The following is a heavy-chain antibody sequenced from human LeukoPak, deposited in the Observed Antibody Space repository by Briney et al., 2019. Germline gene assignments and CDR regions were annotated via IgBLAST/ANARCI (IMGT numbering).Heavy chain of an antibody. CDR1: GYTFTSYA. J-gene: IGHJ5*02. D-gene: IGHD4-17*01. Sequence: ASVNVSCKASGYTFTSYAMNWVRQAPGQGLEWMGWINTNTGNPTYAQGFTGRFVFSLDTSVSTAYLQISSLKAEDTAVYYCARDRPKENYGDYVWFDPWGQGTLVTVSS. CDR3: ARDRPKENYGDYVWFDP. V-gene: IGHV7-4-1*02. CDR2: INTNTGNP.